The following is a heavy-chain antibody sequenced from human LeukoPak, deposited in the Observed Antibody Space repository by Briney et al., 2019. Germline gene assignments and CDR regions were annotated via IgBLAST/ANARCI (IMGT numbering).Heavy chain of an antibody. CDR2: IYYSGST. V-gene: IGHV4-30-4*08. D-gene: IGHD2-2*02. J-gene: IGHJ3*02. Sequence: PSETLSLTCTVSGGSISSGDDYWSWIRQPPGKGLEWIGYIYYSGSTYYNPSLKSRVTISVDTSKNQFSLKLSSVTAADTAVYYCASYCSSTSCYSAFDIWGQGTMVTVSS. CDR3: ASYCSSTSCYSAFDI. CDR1: GGSISSGDDY.